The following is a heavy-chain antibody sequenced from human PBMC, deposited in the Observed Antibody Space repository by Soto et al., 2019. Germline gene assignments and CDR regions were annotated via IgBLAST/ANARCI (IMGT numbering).Heavy chain of an antibody. CDR2: INHSGST. CDR3: ARGGGVVVPPPNYGMDV. V-gene: IGHV4-34*01. Sequence: QVQLQQWGAGLLKPSETLSLTCAVYGGSFSGYYWSWIRQPPGKGLEWIGEINHSGSTNYNPSLKSRVTISVDTSKNQFSLKLSSVTAADTAVYYCARGGGVVVPPPNYGMDVWGQGTTVTVSS. J-gene: IGHJ6*02. D-gene: IGHD2-2*01. CDR1: GGSFSGYY.